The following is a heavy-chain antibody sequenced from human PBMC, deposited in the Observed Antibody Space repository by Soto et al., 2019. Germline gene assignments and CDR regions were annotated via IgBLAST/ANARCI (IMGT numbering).Heavy chain of an antibody. CDR2: IIPIFGTA. Sequence: QVQLVQSGAEVKKPGSSVKVSCKASGGTFSSYAISWVRQALGQGLEWMGGIIPIFGTANYAQKFQGRVTITADESTSTAYMELSSLRSEDTAVYYCARDVPNTAWASWWFDPWGQGTLVTVSS. V-gene: IGHV1-69*01. CDR3: ARDVPNTAWASWWFDP. CDR1: GGTFSSYA. J-gene: IGHJ5*02. D-gene: IGHD5-18*01.